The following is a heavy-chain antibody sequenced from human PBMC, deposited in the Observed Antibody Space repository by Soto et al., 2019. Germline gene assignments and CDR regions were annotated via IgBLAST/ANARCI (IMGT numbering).Heavy chain of an antibody. V-gene: IGHV4-31*03. J-gene: IGHJ6*02. CDR1: GGSISSVGYY. CDR3: ASEVVLVTVVTKSYQCYGMDV. D-gene: IGHD2-2*01. Sequence: QVQLQESGPGLVKPSQTLSLTCTVSGGSISSVGYYWSWIRQHPGKGLEWLGYIYYSGSTFNNPSVKSRVTISLDTSKNQFSLKLNSAPDADTTVYYWASEVVLVTVVTKSYQCYGMDVWGQGTTVTDSS. CDR2: IYYSGST.